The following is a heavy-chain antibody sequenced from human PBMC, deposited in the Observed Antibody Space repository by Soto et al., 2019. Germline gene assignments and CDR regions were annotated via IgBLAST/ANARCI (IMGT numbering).Heavy chain of an antibody. D-gene: IGHD3-22*01. CDR2: IIPIFGTA. J-gene: IGHJ6*02. Sequence: QVQLVQSGAEVKKPGSSVKVSCKASGGTFSSYAISWVRQAPGQGLEWMGGIIPIFGTANYAQKFQGRVTIAAGESTSTAYMELSSLRSEDTAVYYCARANYYDSSGYYSSYYYYGMDVWGQGTTVTVSS. CDR3: ARANYYDSSGYYSSYYYYGMDV. V-gene: IGHV1-69*12. CDR1: GGTFSSYA.